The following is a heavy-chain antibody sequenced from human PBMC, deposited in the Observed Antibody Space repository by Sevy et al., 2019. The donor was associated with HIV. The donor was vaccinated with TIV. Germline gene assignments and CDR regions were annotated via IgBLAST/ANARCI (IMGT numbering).Heavy chain of an antibody. CDR2: SSPFTGSP. J-gene: IGHJ6*02. D-gene: IGHD5-12*01. CDR1: GYNFINYG. CDR3: GKCTLWVYDPTNRKCGMDV. Sequence: ASVKVSCKASGYNFINYGISWMRQAPGQGLEWVGGSSPFTGSPNYPQKLQDRVTVTTDTATNTAYMELRNLRSDDTAVYYCGKCTLWVYDPTNRKCGMDVWGQGTTVTVSS. V-gene: IGHV1-18*01.